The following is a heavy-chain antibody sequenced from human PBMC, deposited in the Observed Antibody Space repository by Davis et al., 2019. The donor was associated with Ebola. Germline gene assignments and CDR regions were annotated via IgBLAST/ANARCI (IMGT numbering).Heavy chain of an antibody. V-gene: IGHV1-18*04. CDR2: ISAYYGTT. CDR3: AREAEVDGSIFFLH. D-gene: IGHD3-10*01. Sequence: ASVKVSCKASGYTLVSYYAHWVRQAPGQGLEWMGWISAYYGTTNYAQSLQGRVTMTRDTSTSTAHMELRGLRSDDTAVYYCAREAEVDGSIFFLHWGQGTLVTVSS. CDR1: GYTLVSYY. J-gene: IGHJ1*01.